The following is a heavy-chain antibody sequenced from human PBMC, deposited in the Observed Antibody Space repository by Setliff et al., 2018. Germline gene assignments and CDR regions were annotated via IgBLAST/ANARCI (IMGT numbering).Heavy chain of an antibody. V-gene: IGHV4-39*07. J-gene: IGHJ4*02. CDR3: ARGRAGHSGH. CDR1: GGSISSSSYY. Sequence: SETLSLTCTVSGGSISSSSYYWGWIRQPPGKGLEWIGSIYYSGSTYYNPSLKSRVTISVDTSKNQFSLKLSSVTAADTAVYYCARGRAGHSGHWGQGSLVTVS. D-gene: IGHD6-19*01. CDR2: IYYSGST.